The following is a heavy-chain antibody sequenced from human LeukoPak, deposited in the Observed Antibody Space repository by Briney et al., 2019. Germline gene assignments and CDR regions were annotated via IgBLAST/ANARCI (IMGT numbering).Heavy chain of an antibody. D-gene: IGHD1-14*01. Sequence: PGGSLRFSCAASGFTFSSYGMHWVRQAPGKGLEWVAFIRYDGSNKYYADSVKGRFTISRDNSKNTLYLQMNGLRAEDTAVYDCAKSLRGPGDAFDIWGQGTMVTVSS. CDR1: GFTFSSYG. CDR2: IRYDGSNK. V-gene: IGHV3-30*02. CDR3: AKSLRGPGDAFDI. J-gene: IGHJ3*02.